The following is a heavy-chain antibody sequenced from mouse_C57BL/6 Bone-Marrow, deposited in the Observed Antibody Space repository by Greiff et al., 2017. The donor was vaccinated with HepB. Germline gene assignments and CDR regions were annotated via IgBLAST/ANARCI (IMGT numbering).Heavy chain of an antibody. Sequence: EVQLVESGGHLVKPGGSLKLSCAASGFTFSSYGMSWVRQTPDKRLEWVATISSGGSYTYYPDSVKGRFTISRDNAKNTLYLQMSSLKSEDTAMYYCARHPHYDGYFDYWGQGTTLTVSS. CDR1: GFTFSSYG. V-gene: IGHV5-6*01. CDR3: ARHPHYDGYFDY. CDR2: ISSGGSYT. D-gene: IGHD2-3*01. J-gene: IGHJ2*01.